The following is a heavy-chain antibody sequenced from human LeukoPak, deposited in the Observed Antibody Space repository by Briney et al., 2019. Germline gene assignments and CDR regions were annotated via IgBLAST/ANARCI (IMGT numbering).Heavy chain of an antibody. D-gene: IGHD1-26*01. J-gene: IGHJ4*02. CDR1: GFTFSSYA. Sequence: GGSLRLSCAASGFTFSSYAMHWVRQAPGKGLEWVAVISYDGSNKYYADSVKGRFTISRDNSKNTLYLQMNSLRAEDTAVYYCARDSELLYYFDYWGQGTLVTVSS. V-gene: IGHV3-30*04. CDR3: ARDSELLYYFDY. CDR2: ISYDGSNK.